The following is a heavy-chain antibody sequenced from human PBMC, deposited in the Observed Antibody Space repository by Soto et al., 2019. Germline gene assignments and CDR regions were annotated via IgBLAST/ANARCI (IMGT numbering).Heavy chain of an antibody. CDR1: GGPYSKYS. Sequence: QVQLVQSGTEVNKPGSSVTVCCKASGGPYSKYSISWVRQAPGQGLEWMGRIIPIFDITNYAQKFQGRVTITADKSTSTVYMDLSSLRSEDTAVYYCARSLLGDYYDSDGLDNWGQGTLVTVSS. CDR2: IIPIFDIT. D-gene: IGHD3-22*01. V-gene: IGHV1-69*02. J-gene: IGHJ4*02. CDR3: ARSLLGDYYDSDGLDN.